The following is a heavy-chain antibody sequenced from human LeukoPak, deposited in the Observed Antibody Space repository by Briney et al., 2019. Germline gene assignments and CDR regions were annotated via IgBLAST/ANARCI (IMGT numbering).Heavy chain of an antibody. J-gene: IGHJ5*02. CDR3: ARITMVRGVNWFDP. V-gene: IGHV1-2*02. D-gene: IGHD3-10*01. CDR2: INPNSGGT. CDR1: GYTFTSYG. Sequence: ASVKVSCKASGYTFTSYGISWVRQAPGQGLEWMGWINPNSGGTNYAQKFQGRVTMTRDTSISTAYMELSRLRSDDTAVYYCARITMVRGVNWFDPWGQGTLVTVSS.